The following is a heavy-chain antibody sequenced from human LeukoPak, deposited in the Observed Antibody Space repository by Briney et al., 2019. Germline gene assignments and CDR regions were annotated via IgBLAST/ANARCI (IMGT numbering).Heavy chain of an antibody. J-gene: IGHJ4*02. CDR3: ARDRGSSGLDY. D-gene: IGHD6-19*01. V-gene: IGHV3-21*01. CDR2: ITRSSDYI. Sequence: PGGSLRLSCAASGFTFSSYAMNWVRQAPGKGLEWVSSITRSSDYIYYADSVKGRFTISRDNAKNSLYLQMNSLRAEDTAVYYCARDRGSSGLDYWGQGTLVTVSS. CDR1: GFTFSSYA.